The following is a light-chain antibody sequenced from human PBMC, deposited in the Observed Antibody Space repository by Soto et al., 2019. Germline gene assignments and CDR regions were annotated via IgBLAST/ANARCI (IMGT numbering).Light chain of an antibody. CDR2: GAS. J-gene: IGKJ2*01. CDR3: QQYNNWPPYT. CDR1: QSVSSN. Sequence: EIVMTQSPATLSVSPGERATLSCRASQSVSSNLAWYQQNPGQAPRLLLYGASTRATGIPARFSGSGSGTEFTLTISSLQSEDFAVYYCQQYNNWPPYTFGQGTKLEIK. V-gene: IGKV3-15*01.